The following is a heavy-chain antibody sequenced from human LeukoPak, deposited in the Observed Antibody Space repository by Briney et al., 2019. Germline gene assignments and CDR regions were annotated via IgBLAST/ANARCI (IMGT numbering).Heavy chain of an antibody. J-gene: IGHJ5*02. D-gene: IGHD2-2*01. CDR2: IFPGESDT. V-gene: IGHV5-51*01. CDR3: AIYCSSTTCPGNWFDP. Sequence: GESLKISSKSPAYSFTNYWIAWVRPMPGKGLEWMGIIFPGESDTRYSTSFQGQVTISPDKSITPAFLQWNSLQASDTAIYYCAIYCSSTTCPGNWFDPWGQGTVVRVSS. CDR1: AYSFTNYW.